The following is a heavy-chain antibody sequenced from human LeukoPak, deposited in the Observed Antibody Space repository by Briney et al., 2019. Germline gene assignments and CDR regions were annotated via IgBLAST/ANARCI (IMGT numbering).Heavy chain of an antibody. Sequence: SETLSLTCAVYGGSFSGYYWSWIRQPPGKGLEWIGEINHSGSTNYNPSLKSRVTISVDTSKNQFSLKLSSVTAADTAVYYCAREGIAVAGTFAYFDYWGQGTLVTVSS. J-gene: IGHJ4*02. CDR2: INHSGST. CDR1: GGSFSGYY. V-gene: IGHV4-34*01. D-gene: IGHD6-19*01. CDR3: AREGIAVAGTFAYFDY.